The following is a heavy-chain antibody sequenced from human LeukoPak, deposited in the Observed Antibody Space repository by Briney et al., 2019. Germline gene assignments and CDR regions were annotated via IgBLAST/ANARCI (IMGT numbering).Heavy chain of an antibody. J-gene: IGHJ5*02. V-gene: IGHV1-2*02. D-gene: IGHD2-15*01. CDR2: ISPNRGGT. CDR1: GYTFTGHY. CDR3: ARGSCSGGSCYSRWFDP. Sequence: GASVTVSYKASGYTFTGHYMHWVRRAPGQGLECMGWISPNRGGTNYAQTFQGRVTKTRDTSISTAYMELSRLRSDDTAVYYCARGSCSGGSCYSRWFDPWGQGTLVTVSS.